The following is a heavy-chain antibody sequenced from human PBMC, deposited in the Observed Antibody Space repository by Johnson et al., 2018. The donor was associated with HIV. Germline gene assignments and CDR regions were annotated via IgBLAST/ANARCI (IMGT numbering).Heavy chain of an antibody. Sequence: QVQLVESGGGLVKPGGSLRLSCAASGFTFGDYYMSWIRQAPGKGLEWVSYISSWGGSIYYADSVKGRFTISRDNAKNSLYLQMNSLRAEDTALYYCASQQWELGSHEAFDIWGQGAMGTVSS. CDR2: ISSWGGSI. D-gene: IGHD1-26*01. CDR3: ASQQWELGSHEAFDI. V-gene: IGHV3-11*01. J-gene: IGHJ3*02. CDR1: GFTFGDYY.